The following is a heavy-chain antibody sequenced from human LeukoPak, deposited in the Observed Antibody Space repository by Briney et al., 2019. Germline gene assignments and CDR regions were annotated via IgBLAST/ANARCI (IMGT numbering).Heavy chain of an antibody. D-gene: IGHD2-8*02. V-gene: IGHV3-7*03. CDR3: ATYRQVLLPLES. CDR1: GFTFSSYW. Sequence: TGGSLRLSCAASGFTFSSYWMSWVRQAPGKGLEWVANIKQDGSEKYYVDSVKGRFTISRDNAKSTLSLQMNSLRAEDTAIYYCATYRQVLLPLESWGQGTLVTVSS. CDR2: IKQDGSEK. J-gene: IGHJ4*02.